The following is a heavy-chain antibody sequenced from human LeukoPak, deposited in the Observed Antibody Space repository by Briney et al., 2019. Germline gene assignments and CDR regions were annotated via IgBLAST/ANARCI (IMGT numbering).Heavy chain of an antibody. CDR3: AKNGEYQLLYPYYFDY. CDR1: GFTFSSYA. Sequence: GGSLRLSCAASGFTFSSYAMSWVRQAPGKGLEWVSAISGSGGSTYYADSVKGRFTISRDNSKNTLYLQMNSLRAEDTAVYYCAKNGEYQLLYPYYFDYWGQGTLDTVSS. V-gene: IGHV3-23*01. J-gene: IGHJ4*02. CDR2: ISGSGGST. D-gene: IGHD2-2*02.